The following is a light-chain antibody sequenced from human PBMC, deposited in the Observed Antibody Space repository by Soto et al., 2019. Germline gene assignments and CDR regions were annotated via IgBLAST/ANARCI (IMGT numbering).Light chain of an antibody. V-gene: IGKV3-15*01. Sequence: EIVMTQSPATLSVSPGERATLSCRASQSVSSNLAWYQQKPGQAPRLLIYGASTRATGIPARFSGSGSGTAFPLPISSLQSEDFAVYYCQQYNNGPWTFGQGTKVEIK. CDR3: QQYNNGPWT. CDR1: QSVSSN. J-gene: IGKJ1*01. CDR2: GAS.